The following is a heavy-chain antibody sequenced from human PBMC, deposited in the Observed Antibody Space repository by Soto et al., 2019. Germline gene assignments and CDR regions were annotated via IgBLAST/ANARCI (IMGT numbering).Heavy chain of an antibody. CDR3: ARSGRRYSDYGPFDY. J-gene: IGHJ4*02. CDR2: IYYSRST. CDR1: GGSISSYY. V-gene: IGHV4-59*01. Sequence: PSETLSLTCTVSGGSISSYYWNWIRQPPGKGLEWIGYIYYSRSTDYIPSLKSRVTISVDTSKNQFSLKLSSVTAADTAMYYCARSGRRYSDYGPFDYWGQGALVTVSS. D-gene: IGHD5-12*01.